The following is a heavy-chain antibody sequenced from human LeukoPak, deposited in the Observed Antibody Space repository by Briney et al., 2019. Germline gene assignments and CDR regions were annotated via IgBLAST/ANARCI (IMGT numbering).Heavy chain of an antibody. V-gene: IGHV3-23*01. J-gene: IGHJ3*02. CDR1: GLIFHLYD. CDR2: ISERCEQK. Sequence: PGRTLRLLCAASGLIFHLYDMMWATQAWGKGLEYVSTISERCEQKLSADFVGGRLNIYRHNSKDTLYLQMGTLSAEDTAILYCSKRLDRRGVIPDAFDIWGPETMDSVSS. CDR3: SKRLDRRGVIPDAFDI. D-gene: IGHD3-10*01.